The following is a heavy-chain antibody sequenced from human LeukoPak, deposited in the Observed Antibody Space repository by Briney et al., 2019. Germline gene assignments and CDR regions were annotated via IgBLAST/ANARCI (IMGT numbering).Heavy chain of an antibody. J-gene: IGHJ4*02. CDR2: IAYDGSNK. V-gene: IGHV3-30*18. CDR1: GFTFRSYA. CDR3: AKDQSDYAGYYFDY. Sequence: GSSLRLSCAASGFTFRSYAMHWVRQAPGKGLEWVAIIAYDGSNKFYADSVKGRFTISRDNSKNTLFLQMDSLRAEDTAVYYCAKDQSDYAGYYFDYWGQGTLVTVSS. D-gene: IGHD4-17*01.